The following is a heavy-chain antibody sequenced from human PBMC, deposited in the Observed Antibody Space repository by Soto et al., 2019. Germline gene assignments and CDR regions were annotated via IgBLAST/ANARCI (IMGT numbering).Heavy chain of an antibody. CDR3: AKVGLFGYDILTGYYNGPYYFDY. CDR2: ISGSGGST. V-gene: IGHV3-23*01. CDR1: GFTFSSYA. J-gene: IGHJ4*02. Sequence: PGGSLRLSCAASGFTFSSYAMSWVRQAPGKGLEWVSAISGSGGSTYYADSVKGRFTISRDNSKNTLYLQMNSLRAEDTAVYYCAKVGLFGYDILTGYYNGPYYFDYWGQGTLVTVSS. D-gene: IGHD3-9*01.